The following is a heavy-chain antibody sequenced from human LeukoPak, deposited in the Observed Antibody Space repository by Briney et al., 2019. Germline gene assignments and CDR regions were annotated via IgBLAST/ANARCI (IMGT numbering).Heavy chain of an antibody. J-gene: IGHJ5*02. D-gene: IGHD3-16*01. V-gene: IGHV3-74*01. CDR2: INTAGSST. CDR1: GFPFSNYW. Sequence: SGGSLRLSCAASGFPFSNYWMHWVRQAPGKGLMWVSRINTAGSSTTYADSVKGRFTISRDNAKDTLYLQMNSLRAEDTAVYYCARDVAGDWFDPWGQGTLVTVSS. CDR3: ARDVAGDWFDP.